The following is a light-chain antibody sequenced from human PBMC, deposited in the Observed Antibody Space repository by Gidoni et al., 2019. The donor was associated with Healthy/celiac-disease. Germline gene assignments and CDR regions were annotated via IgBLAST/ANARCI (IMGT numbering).Light chain of an antibody. CDR1: QGISNY. V-gene: IGKV1-27*01. CDR2: AAS. Sequence: DIQMTQSPSSLSASVGDRVTITCRESQGISNYLAWYQQKPGKVPKLLIYAASTLQSGVPSRFSGSGSGTDFTLTISSLQPEDVATYYCQKYNSASWTFGQGTKVEIK. CDR3: QKYNSASWT. J-gene: IGKJ1*01.